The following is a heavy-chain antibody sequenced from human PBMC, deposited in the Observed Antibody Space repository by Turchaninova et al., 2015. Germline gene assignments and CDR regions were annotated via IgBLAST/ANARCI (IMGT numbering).Heavy chain of an antibody. Sequence: VQSGAEVKKPGASVKVSCKASQYTFTSSAIHWVRQAPGQGLEWVGTINPSRGGTGYAQKFQGRVTMTRDTSTSTVYMELSSLRSEDTAVYFCARIIYGDYSYDSWGQGTLVTVSS. J-gene: IGHJ4*02. CDR3: ARIIYGDYSYDS. CDR2: INPSRGGT. CDR1: QYTFTSSA. D-gene: IGHD4-17*01. V-gene: IGHV1-46*01.